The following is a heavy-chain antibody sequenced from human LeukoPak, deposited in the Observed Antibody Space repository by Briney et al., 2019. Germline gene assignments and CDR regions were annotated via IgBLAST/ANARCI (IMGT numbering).Heavy chain of an antibody. D-gene: IGHD6-6*01. CDR3: ARDESVEYDAFDI. CDR2: ISAYNGNT. CDR1: GYTFTSYG. V-gene: IGHV1-18*04. Sequence: ASVKVSCRASGYTFTSYGISWVRQAPGQGLEWMGWISAYNGNTNYAQKLQGRATMTTDTSTSTAYMELRSLRSDDTAVYYCARDESVEYDAFDIWGQGTMVTVSS. J-gene: IGHJ3*02.